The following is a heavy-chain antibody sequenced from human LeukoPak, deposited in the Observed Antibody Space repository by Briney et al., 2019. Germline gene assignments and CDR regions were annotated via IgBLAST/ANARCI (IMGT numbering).Heavy chain of an antibody. V-gene: IGHV3-49*04. J-gene: IGHJ4*02. CDR2: IASETYGGTA. Sequence: GGSLRLSCAASGFSLSGYSMTWVRQAPGKGLEWVGFIASETYGGTAEYAASVKGRFTISRDDSKSIAYLQMNSLKTEDTAVYYCTRDQTPYYWGQGTLVTVSS. CDR3: TRDQTPYY. CDR1: GFSLSGYS.